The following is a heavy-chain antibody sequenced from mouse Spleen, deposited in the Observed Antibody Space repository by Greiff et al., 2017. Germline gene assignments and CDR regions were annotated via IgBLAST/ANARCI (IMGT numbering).Heavy chain of an antibody. Sequence: EVKLVESEGGLVQPGSSMKLSCTASGFTFSDYYMAWVRQVPEKGLEWVANINYDGSSTYYLDSLKSRFIISRDNAKNILYLQMSSLKSEDTATYYCARAPYSYYSYDQTSYAMDYWGQGTSVTVSS. CDR2: INYDGSST. CDR3: ARAPYSYYSYDQTSYAMDY. V-gene: IGHV5-16*01. CDR1: GFTFSDYY. D-gene: IGHD2-12*01. J-gene: IGHJ4*01.